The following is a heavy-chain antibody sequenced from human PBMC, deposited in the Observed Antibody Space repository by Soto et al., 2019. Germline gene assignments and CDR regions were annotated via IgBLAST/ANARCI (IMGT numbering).Heavy chain of an antibody. CDR3: EKDLWDGTAMVENDFDV. CDR1: VINFDDFA. Sequence: CXRLSCLSAVINFDDFAIQLVRQIPGKGLEWVAGINWNSQNIGYGESVKGRFTISRENVKNSLYLQMNTLRPDDTALYYCEKDLWDGTAMVENDFDVWGPGTLVTV. V-gene: IGHV3-9*01. CDR2: INWNSQNI. D-gene: IGHD5-18*01. J-gene: IGHJ3*01.